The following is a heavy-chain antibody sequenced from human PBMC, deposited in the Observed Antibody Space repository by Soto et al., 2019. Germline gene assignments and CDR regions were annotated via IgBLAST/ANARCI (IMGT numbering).Heavy chain of an antibody. Sequence: ASVKVSCKASGGTFSSYAISWVRQAPGQGLEWMGGIIPIFGTANYAQKFQGRVTITADESTSTAYMELSSLRSEDTAVYYCARKIEESAWLIYGMDVWGQGTTVTVSS. CDR1: GGTFSSYA. D-gene: IGHD5-12*01. CDR3: ARKIEESAWLIYGMDV. CDR2: IIPIFGTA. V-gene: IGHV1-69*13. J-gene: IGHJ6*02.